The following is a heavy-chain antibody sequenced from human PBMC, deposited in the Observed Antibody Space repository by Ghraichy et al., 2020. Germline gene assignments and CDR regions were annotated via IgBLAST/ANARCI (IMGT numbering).Heavy chain of an antibody. CDR1: GGSISSYY. V-gene: IGHV4-4*09. CDR3: ARHFGGSDASPKPFLKHIDD. D-gene: IGHD2-21*01. CDR2: IYTSGST. Sequence: SETLSLTCTVSGGSISSYYWSWIRQPPGKGLEWIGYIYTSGSTNYNPSLKSRVTISVDTSKNQFSLKLSSVTAADTAVYYCARHFGGSDASPKPFLKHIDDWGQGTLVTVSS. J-gene: IGHJ4*02.